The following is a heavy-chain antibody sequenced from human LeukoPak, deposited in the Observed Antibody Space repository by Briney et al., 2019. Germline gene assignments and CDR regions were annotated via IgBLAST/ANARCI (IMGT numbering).Heavy chain of an antibody. CDR1: GFTFSFYG. J-gene: IGHJ4*02. V-gene: IGHV3-30*02. CDR3: VKDEIEGVIGAGPGY. Sequence: GGSLRLSCAASGFTFSFYGIHWVRQAPGKGLEWVAFIQNDGSNKYYANSVKGRFTVSRDNSKNTLYLQMNSLRAEDTAFYHCVKDEIEGVIGAGPGYWGQGTLVTVSS. D-gene: IGHD1-26*01. CDR2: IQNDGSNK.